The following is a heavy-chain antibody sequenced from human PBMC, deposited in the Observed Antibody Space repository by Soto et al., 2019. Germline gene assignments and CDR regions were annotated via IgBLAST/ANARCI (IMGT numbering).Heavy chain of an antibody. CDR1: GYTFTSYG. Sequence: QVQLVQSGAEVKKPGASVKVSCKASGYTFTSYGISWVRQAPGQGLEWMGWISAYNGNTNYAQKLQGRVTMTTDTSTSTAYIELRSLRSDDTAVYCCARDGDILTGYHYWYFDLWGRGTLVTVSS. D-gene: IGHD3-9*01. J-gene: IGHJ2*01. V-gene: IGHV1-18*01. CDR3: ARDGDILTGYHYWYFDL. CDR2: ISAYNGNT.